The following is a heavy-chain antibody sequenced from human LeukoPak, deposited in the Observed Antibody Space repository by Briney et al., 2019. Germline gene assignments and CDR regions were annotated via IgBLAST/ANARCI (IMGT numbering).Heavy chain of an antibody. CDR1: GGSINNYY. J-gene: IGHJ4*02. CDR3: ARSAYGTFDS. D-gene: IGHD5-12*01. CDR2: IYYSGST. V-gene: IGHV4-59*01. Sequence: SETLSLTCSVSGGSINNYYWSWIRQPPGKGLEWIGYIYYSGSTNYNPSLKSRATTSVDTSKNNFSLKLSSVTAADTAVYYSARSAYGTFDSWGQGTLVTVSS.